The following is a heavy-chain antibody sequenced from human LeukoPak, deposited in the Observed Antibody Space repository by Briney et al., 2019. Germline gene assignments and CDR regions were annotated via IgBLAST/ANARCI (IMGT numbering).Heavy chain of an antibody. J-gene: IGHJ4*02. CDR1: GFTFSSYW. Sequence: GGSLRLSCAAAGFTFSSYWMSWVRQAPGKGLEWVAVISYDGGNKHYGESVKGRFTISRDNSKNTLYLQMNSLRAEDTAVYYCAKDRYSGSYLQTGPCAHWGQGILVTVSS. CDR3: AKDRYSGSYLQTGPCAH. CDR2: ISYDGGNK. D-gene: IGHD1-26*01. V-gene: IGHV3-30*18.